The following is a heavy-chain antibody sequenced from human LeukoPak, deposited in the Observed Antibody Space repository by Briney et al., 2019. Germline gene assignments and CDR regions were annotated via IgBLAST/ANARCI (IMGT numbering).Heavy chain of an antibody. CDR3: AKDGRISITGTLDY. D-gene: IGHD1/OR15-1a*01. V-gene: IGHV3-21*01. CDR1: GFTFSSYS. Sequence: GGSLRLSCAASGFTFSSYSMNWVRQAPGKGLEWVSSISSSSSYIYYADSVKGRFTISRDNAKNSLYLQMNSLRAEDTAVYYCAKDGRISITGTLDYWGQGTLVTVSS. J-gene: IGHJ4*02. CDR2: ISSSSSYI.